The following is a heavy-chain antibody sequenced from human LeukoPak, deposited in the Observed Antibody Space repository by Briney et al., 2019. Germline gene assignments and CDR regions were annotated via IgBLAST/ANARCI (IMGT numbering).Heavy chain of an antibody. J-gene: IGHJ4*02. D-gene: IGHD3/OR15-3a*01. Sequence: GGSLRLSCAASGFTFSTHAMSWVRQAPGKGLEWVSDISASGGSTYYADSVKGRFTISRDNSKNTLYLQMNSPRADDTAVYYCAKSDHGFWTGYKRWGQGTLVTVSS. CDR2: ISASGGST. CDR3: AKSDHGFWTGYKR. CDR1: GFTFSTHA. V-gene: IGHV3-23*01.